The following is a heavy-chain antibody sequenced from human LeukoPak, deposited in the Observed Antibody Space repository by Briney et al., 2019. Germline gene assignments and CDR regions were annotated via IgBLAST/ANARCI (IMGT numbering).Heavy chain of an antibody. V-gene: IGHV3-7*01. CDR3: ARVGIDYLASYHFDH. CDR1: GFSFNYSW. D-gene: IGHD2/OR15-2a*01. Sequence: GGSLRLSCAASGFSFNYSWMSWVRQSPGKGLEWVANIKQRGSEKSYGDSVKGRFSISRDNTKNSVFLQMNSLRAEDTAVYYCARVGIDYLASYHFDHWGRGTLVTVSS. J-gene: IGHJ4*02. CDR2: IKQRGSEK.